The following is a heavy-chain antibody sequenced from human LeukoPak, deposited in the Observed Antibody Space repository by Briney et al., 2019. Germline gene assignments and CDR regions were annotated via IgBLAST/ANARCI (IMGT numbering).Heavy chain of an antibody. J-gene: IGHJ4*02. CDR1: GGSISSSNW. V-gene: IGHV4-4*02. CDR3: AGTTGSSGWYRPFGY. D-gene: IGHD6-19*01. Sequence: SGTLSLTCAVSGGSISSSNWWSWVRQPPGKGLEWIGEIYHSGSTNYNPSLKSRVTISVDKSKNQFSLKLSSVTAADTAVYYCAGTTGSSGWYRPFGYWGQGTLVTVSS. CDR2: IYHSGST.